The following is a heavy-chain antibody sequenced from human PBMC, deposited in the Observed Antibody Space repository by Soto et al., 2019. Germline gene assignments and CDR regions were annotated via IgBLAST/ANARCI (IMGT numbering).Heavy chain of an antibody. CDR1: GFSFSTYL. Sequence: GGSLRLSCAASGFSFSTYLMSWVRQVPGKGLEWVANIKQGGNEKFYVDSVKGRFTISRDNDKKSLYLQMDSLRVEDTAVYYCVGALTYEVPYYYYGMDVWGQGTKVTVSS. J-gene: IGHJ6*02. CDR3: VGALTYEVPYYYYGMDV. CDR2: IKQGGNEK. D-gene: IGHD3-16*01. V-gene: IGHV3-7*01.